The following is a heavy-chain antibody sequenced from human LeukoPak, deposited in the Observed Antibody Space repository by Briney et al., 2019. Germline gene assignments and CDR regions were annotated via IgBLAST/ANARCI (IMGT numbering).Heavy chain of an antibody. Sequence: GGSLRLSCAASGFTSSSYSMNWVRQAPGKGLEWVSSISSSSSYIYYADSVKGRFTISRDNAKNSLYLQMNSLRAEDTAVYYCAREPDRVGATQENDYWGQGTLVTVSS. V-gene: IGHV3-21*01. CDR3: AREPDRVGATQENDY. D-gene: IGHD1-26*01. CDR2: ISSSSSYI. CDR1: GFTSSSYS. J-gene: IGHJ4*02.